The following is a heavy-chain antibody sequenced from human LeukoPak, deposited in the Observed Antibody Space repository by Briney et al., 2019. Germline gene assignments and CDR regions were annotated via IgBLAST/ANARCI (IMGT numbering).Heavy chain of an antibody. D-gene: IGHD3-10*01. CDR3: ARGLDQYGSGSYYNDY. Sequence: SETLSLTCAVYGGSFSGYYWSWIRQPPGKGLEWIGEINHSGSTNYNPSLKSRVTISVDTSKNQFSPKLSSVTAADTAVYYCARGLDQYGSGSYYNDYWGQGTLVTVSS. V-gene: IGHV4-34*01. CDR2: INHSGST. J-gene: IGHJ4*02. CDR1: GGSFSGYY.